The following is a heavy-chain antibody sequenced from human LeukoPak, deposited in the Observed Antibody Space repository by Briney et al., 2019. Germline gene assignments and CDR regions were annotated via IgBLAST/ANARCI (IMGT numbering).Heavy chain of an antibody. V-gene: IGHV3-30*18. Sequence: GGSLRLSCAASGFTFSSYGMHWVRKAPGKGLEWVAVISFDGHKKYYADSVQGRFTISRDNSKNTLYLQMNSLRPEDAAVYYCSKGNPGYCSGGSCYSFGAWGPGTLVTVSS. J-gene: IGHJ5*02. D-gene: IGHD2-15*01. CDR3: SKGNPGYCSGGSCYSFGA. CDR2: ISFDGHKK. CDR1: GFTFSSYG.